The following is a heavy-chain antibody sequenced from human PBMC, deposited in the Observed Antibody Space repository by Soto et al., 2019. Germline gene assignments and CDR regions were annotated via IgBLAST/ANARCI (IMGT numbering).Heavy chain of an antibody. CDR2: ISANNGNT. V-gene: IGHV1-18*01. CDR3: ASGCLGVNRSGYCCSGSSHHRHHPFVMDV. Sequence: ASVKVSFKASGYTFTTYVISWVRQAPGQGLEWMGWISANNGNTNYAQSLQGRVTMTTETYTSTVYMELRSLRYDDKDVYYFASGCLGVNRSGYCCSGSSHHRHHPFVMDVWGQGXPVTVYS. CDR1: GYTFTTYV. D-gene: IGHD2-15*01. J-gene: IGHJ6*02.